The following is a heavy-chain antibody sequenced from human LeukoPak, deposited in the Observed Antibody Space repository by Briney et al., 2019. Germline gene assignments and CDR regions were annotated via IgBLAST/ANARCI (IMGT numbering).Heavy chain of an antibody. J-gene: IGHJ4*02. V-gene: IGHV3-30*18. CDR1: GFTFSSYG. CDR2: ISYDGSNK. D-gene: IGHD2-2*01. CDR3: AKERWGYCSSTSCFYTH. Sequence: GGSLRLSCAASGFTFSSYGMHWVRQAPGKGLEGVAVISYDGSNKYCAGYVKGRFTISRDNSKNTLYLQMNSLRAEETAVYYCAKERWGYCSSTSCFYTHWGQGTLVTVSS.